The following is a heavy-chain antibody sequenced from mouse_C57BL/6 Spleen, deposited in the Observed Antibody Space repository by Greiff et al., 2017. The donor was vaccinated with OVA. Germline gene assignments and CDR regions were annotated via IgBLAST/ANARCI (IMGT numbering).Heavy chain of an antibody. J-gene: IGHJ4*01. V-gene: IGHV1-42*01. D-gene: IGHD1-1*01. CDR3: ARIWYYGSSSPYYYAMDY. Sequence: VQLQQSGPELVKPGASVKISCKASGYSFTGYYMNWVKQSPEKSLEWIGEINPSTGGTTYNQKFKAKATLTVDKSSSTAYMQLKSLTSEDSAVYYCARIWYYGSSSPYYYAMDYWGQGTSVTVSS. CDR1: GYSFTGYY. CDR2: INPSTGGT.